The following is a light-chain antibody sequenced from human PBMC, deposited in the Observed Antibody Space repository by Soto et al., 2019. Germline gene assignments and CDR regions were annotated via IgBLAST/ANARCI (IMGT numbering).Light chain of an antibody. Sequence: QSALTQPPSVSAAPGQKVTISCSGSSINIGNNYVSWYQQLPGTAPKLLIYDNNKRASGIPDRFSGSKSGTSATLGITGLQTGDEADYYCGTWDGSLNARVFGTGTKLTVL. J-gene: IGLJ1*01. CDR3: GTWDGSLNARV. CDR1: SINIGNNY. CDR2: DNN. V-gene: IGLV1-51*01.